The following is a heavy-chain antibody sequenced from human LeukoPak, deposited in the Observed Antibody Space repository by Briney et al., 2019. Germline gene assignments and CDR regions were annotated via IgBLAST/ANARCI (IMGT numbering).Heavy chain of an antibody. CDR1: GFTFSDYY. Sequence: GGSLRLSCAASGFTFSDYYMSWIRQAPGKGLEWVSYISSSGSTIYYADSVKGRFTISRDNAKNSLYLQMNSLRAEDTAVYYCARDLGEVTVTASWYYYGMDVWGQGTTVTVSS. D-gene: IGHD3-16*01. J-gene: IGHJ6*02. V-gene: IGHV3-11*01. CDR3: ARDLGEVTVTASWYYYGMDV. CDR2: ISSSGSTI.